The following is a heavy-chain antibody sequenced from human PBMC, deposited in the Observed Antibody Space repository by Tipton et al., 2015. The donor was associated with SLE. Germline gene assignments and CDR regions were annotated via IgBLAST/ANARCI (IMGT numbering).Heavy chain of an antibody. CDR1: GYTFTGYY. D-gene: IGHD2-21*01. Sequence: QLVQSGAEVKKPGASVKVSCKASGYTFTGYYMHWVRQAPGQGLEWMGRINPNSGGTNYAQKFQGRVTMTRDTSISTAYMELSRLRSDDTAVYYCARAGMVVIASGDWFDPWGQGTLVTVSS. CDR2: INPNSGGT. V-gene: IGHV1-2*06. J-gene: IGHJ5*02. CDR3: ARAGMVVIASGDWFDP.